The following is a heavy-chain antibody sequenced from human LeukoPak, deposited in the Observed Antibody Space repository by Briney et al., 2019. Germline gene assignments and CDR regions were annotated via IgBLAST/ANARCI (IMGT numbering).Heavy chain of an antibody. D-gene: IGHD6-25*01. CDR2: TYHSGPS. Sequence: SETLSLTCTLSGYSISKGYYWGWIRRPPGKGLEGIGTTYHSGPSYYNPSLQSRVTISVDTTKNQLSLKLNSVTAADTAEYYCACSAKYSYDYFMDVWGKGTTVTVSS. J-gene: IGHJ6*03. CDR3: ACSAKYSYDYFMDV. V-gene: IGHV4-38-2*02. CDR1: GYSISKGYY.